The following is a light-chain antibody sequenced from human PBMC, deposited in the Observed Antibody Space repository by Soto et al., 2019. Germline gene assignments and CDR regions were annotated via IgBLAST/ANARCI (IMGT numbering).Light chain of an antibody. V-gene: IGKV3-20*01. Sequence: EFVLTQSPGTLSLSPGERATLSCRASQSVSSSYLAWYQQKPGQAPRLLIQDASSRATGIPDRFSGSGSGTDFTLTISRLEPEDFAVYYCQQYGSSPGYTFGQGTKLEIK. CDR2: DAS. CDR3: QQYGSSPGYT. J-gene: IGKJ2*01. CDR1: QSVSSSY.